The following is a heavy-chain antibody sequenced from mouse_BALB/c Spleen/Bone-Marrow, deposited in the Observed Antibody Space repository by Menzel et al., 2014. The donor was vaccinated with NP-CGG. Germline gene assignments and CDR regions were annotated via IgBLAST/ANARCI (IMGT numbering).Heavy chain of an antibody. CDR2: ISTGSTII. V-gene: IGHV5-17*02. CDR1: GFTFCSFG. J-gene: IGHJ2*01. D-gene: IGHD2-1*01. Sequence: EVKLLESGGGSVQPGGSRKLSCAASGFTFCSFGMHWVRQAPEKGLEWVAFISTGSTIIYYADTVKGRFTISRDNPNNTLFLQMTSLRSEDTAMYYCARSHFYGNFFDYWGQGTTLTVSS. CDR3: ARSHFYGNFFDY.